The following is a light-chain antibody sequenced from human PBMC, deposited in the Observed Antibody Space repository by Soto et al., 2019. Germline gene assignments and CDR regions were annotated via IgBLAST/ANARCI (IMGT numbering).Light chain of an antibody. J-gene: IGKJ2*01. V-gene: IGKV3-15*01. CDR2: GAS. CDR1: QSVSSN. Sequence: EIVMTQSPDTLSVSPGERATLSCRASQSVSSNLAWYQQKPGQAPRLLIYGASTRATGIPARFSGSGSGTEFHLTISSLQSEDFAVYYCQQYNNWPPYTFGQGTNLEIK. CDR3: QQYNNWPPYT.